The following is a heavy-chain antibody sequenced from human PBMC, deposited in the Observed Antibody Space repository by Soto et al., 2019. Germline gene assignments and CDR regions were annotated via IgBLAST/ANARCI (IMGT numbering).Heavy chain of an antibody. D-gene: IGHD1-26*01. J-gene: IGHJ3*02. Sequence: QLQLQESGPGLVKPSETLSLTCTVSGGSISSSSYYWGWIRQPPGKGLEWIGSIYYSGSTYYNPSLKSRVTISVDTSKNQFSLKLSSVTAADTAVYYCARRLSGSYFQETFDIWGQGTMVTVSS. CDR3: ARRLSGSYFQETFDI. V-gene: IGHV4-39*01. CDR2: IYYSGST. CDR1: GGSISSSSYY.